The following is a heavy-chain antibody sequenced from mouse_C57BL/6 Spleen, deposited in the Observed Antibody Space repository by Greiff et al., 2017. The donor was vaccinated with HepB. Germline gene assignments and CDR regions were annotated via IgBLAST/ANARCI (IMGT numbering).Heavy chain of an antibody. CDR1: GFNIKDDY. Sequence: EVMLVESGAELVRPGASVKLSCTASGFNIKDDYMHWVKQRPEQGLEWIGWIDPENGDTEYASKFQGKATITADTSSNTAYLQLSSLTSEDTAVYYCTTYSNYERFAYWGQGTLVTVSA. CDR2: IDPENGDT. V-gene: IGHV14-4*01. CDR3: TTYSNYERFAY. J-gene: IGHJ3*01. D-gene: IGHD2-5*01.